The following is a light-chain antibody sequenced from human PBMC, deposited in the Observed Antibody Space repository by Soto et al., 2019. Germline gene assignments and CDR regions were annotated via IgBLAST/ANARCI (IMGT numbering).Light chain of an antibody. CDR1: QSLLHSNRYNY. V-gene: IGKV2-28*01. J-gene: IGKJ3*01. CDR2: LAS. Sequence: DLVLTQSPLSLPVTPGEPASISCKSSQSLLHSNRYNYLDWYLQKPGQSPQLLIYLASNRAPGVPDRFSGSRSVKDFTMKMTRVQPEDLRVYYCIQALQNFTFGPGPKVDIK. CDR3: IQALQNFT.